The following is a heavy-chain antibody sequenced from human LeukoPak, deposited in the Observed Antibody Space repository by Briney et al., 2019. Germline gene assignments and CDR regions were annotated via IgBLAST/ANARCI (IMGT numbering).Heavy chain of an antibody. CDR1: GGSISSTIW. V-gene: IGHV4-4*02. D-gene: IGHD5-12*01. J-gene: IGHJ4*02. CDR2: IFHTGST. Sequence: SETLSLTCAVSGGSISSTIWWSWVRQPPWKGLEWIGEIFHTGSTNYNPSLKSRVTISVDTSKNQFSPKLSSVTAADTAVYYCARSAGYSGYDSLFFDYWGQGTLVTVSS. CDR3: ARSAGYSGYDSLFFDY.